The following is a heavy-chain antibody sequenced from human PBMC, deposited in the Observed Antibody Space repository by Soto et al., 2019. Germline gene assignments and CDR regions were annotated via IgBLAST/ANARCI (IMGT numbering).Heavy chain of an antibody. Sequence: LSLTCTVSGGSISSGGYSWTWIRQSPGKGLEWIGYTYQSGSAYYNPSLKSRVTISVDRSKNQFSLNLTSVTAADTAVYYCARDYYGMDVWGQGTTVTVS. V-gene: IGHV4-30-2*06. CDR2: TYQSGSA. J-gene: IGHJ6*02. CDR3: ARDYYGMDV. CDR1: GGSISSGGYS.